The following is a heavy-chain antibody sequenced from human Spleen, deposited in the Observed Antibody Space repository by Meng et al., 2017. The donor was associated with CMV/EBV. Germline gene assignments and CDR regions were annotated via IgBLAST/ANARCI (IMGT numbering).Heavy chain of an antibody. Sequence: ASVKVSCKASGYTFNSYGISWVRQAPGQGLEWMAWISAYSGNTDYAQKFQDRVTMTTDTSTSTAYMELRSLRSDDTAVYYCARDSRETIVVDWFAPWGQGTLVTVSS. J-gene: IGHJ5*02. CDR3: ARDSRETIVVDWFAP. CDR1: GYTFNSYG. D-gene: IGHD2-15*01. V-gene: IGHV1-18*01. CDR2: ISAYSGNT.